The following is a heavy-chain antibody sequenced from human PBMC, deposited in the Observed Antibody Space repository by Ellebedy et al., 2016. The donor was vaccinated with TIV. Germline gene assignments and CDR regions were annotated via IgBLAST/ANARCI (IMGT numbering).Heavy chain of an antibody. V-gene: IGHV3-21*01. D-gene: IGHD6-19*01. Sequence: GESLKISCAASGFTFSSYWMHWVRQAPGKGLEWVSSISSSSSYIYYADSVKGRFTISRDNAKNSLYLQMNSLRAEDTAVYYCASSLMENEAVAGTAFFQYWGQGTLVTVSS. J-gene: IGHJ1*01. CDR3: ASSLMENEAVAGTAFFQY. CDR1: GFTFSSYW. CDR2: ISSSSSYI.